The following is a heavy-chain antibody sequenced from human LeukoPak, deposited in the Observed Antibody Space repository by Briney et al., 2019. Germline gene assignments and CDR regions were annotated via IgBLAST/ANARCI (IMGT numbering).Heavy chain of an antibody. D-gene: IGHD3-16*01. V-gene: IGHV3-9*01. Sequence: GGSLRLSCAASGFTFDDYGMHWVRQAPGKGLEWVSGISWNSDSVGYADSVKGRFSISRDNAENSLYLQMNSLRAEDTAFYYCARAGGSRYYYAMDVWGQGTTVTVSS. CDR2: ISWNSDSV. J-gene: IGHJ6*02. CDR1: GFTFDDYG. CDR3: ARAGGSRYYYAMDV.